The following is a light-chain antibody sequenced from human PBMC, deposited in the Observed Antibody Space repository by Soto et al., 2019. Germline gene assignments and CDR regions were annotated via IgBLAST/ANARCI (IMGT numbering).Light chain of an antibody. J-gene: IGLJ3*02. CDR1: SSDVGSYNL. Sequence: QSALTQPASVSGSPGQSITISCTGTSSDVGSYNLVSWYQQHPGKAPKLMIYEGSKRPSGVSNRFSGSKSGNTASLTISGLQAEDEADYYCCSYAGSSVFGGGTSSPS. V-gene: IGLV2-23*01. CDR2: EGS. CDR3: CSYAGSSV.